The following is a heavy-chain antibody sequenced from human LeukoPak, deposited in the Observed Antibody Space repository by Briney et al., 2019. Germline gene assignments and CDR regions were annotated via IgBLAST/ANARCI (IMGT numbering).Heavy chain of an antibody. CDR2: IYYSGST. Sequence: SETLSLTCTVSGGSISSYYWSWIRQPPGKGLEWIGYIYYSGSTNYNPSLKSRVTISVDTSKNQFSLKLSSVTAADTAVYYCARELYXDIXAAPAGDAFDIWGQGTMVTVSS. CDR1: GGSISSYY. J-gene: IGHJ3*02. D-gene: IGHD3-9*01. V-gene: IGHV4-59*01. CDR3: ARELYXDIXAAPAGDAFDI.